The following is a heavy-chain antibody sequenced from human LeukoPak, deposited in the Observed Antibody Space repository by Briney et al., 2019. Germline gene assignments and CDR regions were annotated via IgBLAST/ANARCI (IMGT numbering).Heavy chain of an antibody. J-gene: IGHJ4*02. D-gene: IGHD5-18*01. CDR2: ISGSGGST. CDR3: AKADSGYSYGTEGY. CDR1: GFTFSSYA. Sequence: GGSLRLSCAASGFTFSSYAMSWVRQAPGKGLEWVSAISGSGGSTYYADSVKGRFTISRDNSKNTLYLQMNSLRAEDTAVYYCAKADSGYSYGTEGYWGQGTLVTVSS. V-gene: IGHV3-23*01.